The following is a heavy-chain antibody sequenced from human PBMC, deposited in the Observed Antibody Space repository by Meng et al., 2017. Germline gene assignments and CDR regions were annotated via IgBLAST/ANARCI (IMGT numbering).Heavy chain of an antibody. D-gene: IGHD4-17*01. CDR3: ARDLTHDYGDYLQ. J-gene: IGHJ4*02. CDR1: GFTFSSYA. Sequence: GESLKISCAASGFTFSSYAMNWVRQAPGKGLEWVSYISSSGSTIYYADSVKGRFTISRDNAKNSLYLQMTSLRAEDTAVYYCARDLTHDYGDYLQWGQGTLVTVSS. CDR2: ISSSGSTI. V-gene: IGHV3-48*03.